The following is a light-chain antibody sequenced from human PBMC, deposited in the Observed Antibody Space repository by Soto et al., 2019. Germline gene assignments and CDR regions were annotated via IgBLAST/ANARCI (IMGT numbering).Light chain of an antibody. J-gene: IGKJ1*01. CDR3: QHYNSYSEA. Sequence: DIQITQSPSTLSGSVGDTVTITCRASQTSRSWLAWYQQIPWKAPKVLSYKASTLKSGVPSRFSGSGSGTEFTLTISSLQPDDFATYYCQHYNSYSEAFGQGTKV. CDR1: QTSRSW. CDR2: KAS. V-gene: IGKV1-5*03.